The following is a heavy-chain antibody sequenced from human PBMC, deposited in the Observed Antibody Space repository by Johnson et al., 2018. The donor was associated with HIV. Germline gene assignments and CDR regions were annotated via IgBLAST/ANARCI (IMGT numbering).Heavy chain of an antibody. J-gene: IGHJ3*02. CDR1: GFTFSSYA. D-gene: IGHD6-13*01. CDR3: ARDQEAAAGQDDAFDI. Sequence: QVQLVESRGGVVQPGRSLRLSCAASGFTFSSYAMHWVRQAPGTGLEWVAVISYDGSNKYYADPVKGRFTISRDNSKNTLYLQMNSLRAEDTAVYYCARDQEAAAGQDDAFDIWGQGTMVTVSS. V-gene: IGHV3-30*04. CDR2: ISYDGSNK.